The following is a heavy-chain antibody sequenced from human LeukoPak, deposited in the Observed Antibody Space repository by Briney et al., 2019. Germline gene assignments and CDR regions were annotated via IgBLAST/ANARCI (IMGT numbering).Heavy chain of an antibody. D-gene: IGHD1-26*01. CDR1: GDSIGGAY. V-gene: IGHV4-59*01. J-gene: IGHJ4*02. CDR3: ARGGSYSAY. Sequence: SETLSLTCTMSGDSIGGAYWSWIRQPPGKGLGWIGYIYYTGSTDYNPSLKSRVTISLDASKNQFSLKMSSVTAADTAVYYCARGGSYSAYWGQGTLVTVSS. CDR2: IYYTGST.